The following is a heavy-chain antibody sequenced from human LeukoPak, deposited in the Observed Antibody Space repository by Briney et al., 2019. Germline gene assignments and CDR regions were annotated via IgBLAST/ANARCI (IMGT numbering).Heavy chain of an antibody. CDR1: GFTFSSYW. D-gene: IGHD2-2*01. CDR3: LLGYCSSTSCSPNWFDP. Sequence: PGGSLRLSCAASGFTFSSYWMHWVRQAPGKGLVWVSRINSDGSSTSYADSVKGRSTISRDNAKNTLYLQMNSLRAEDTAVYYCLLGYCSSTSCSPNWFDPWGQGTLVTVSS. V-gene: IGHV3-74*01. J-gene: IGHJ5*02. CDR2: INSDGSST.